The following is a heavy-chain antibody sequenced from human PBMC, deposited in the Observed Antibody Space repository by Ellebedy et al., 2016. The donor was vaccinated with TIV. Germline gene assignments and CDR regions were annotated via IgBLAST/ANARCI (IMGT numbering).Heavy chain of an antibody. J-gene: IGHJ4*02. CDR2: IYYSGST. CDR1: GGSISSYN. CDR3: ARRHCSSTSCYAGQYFDY. Sequence: MPSETLSLTCTVSGGSISSYNGSWIRQPAGKGLEWIGYIYYSGSTNYNPSIKSRVTISVDTSKNQFSLKLSSVSAADTAVYYCARRHCSSTSCYAGQYFDYWGQGTLVTVSS. V-gene: IGHV4-59*01. D-gene: IGHD2-2*01.